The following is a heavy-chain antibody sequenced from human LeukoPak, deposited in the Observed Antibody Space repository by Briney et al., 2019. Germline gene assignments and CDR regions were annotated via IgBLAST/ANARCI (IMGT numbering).Heavy chain of an antibody. D-gene: IGHD2-2*01. CDR3: ARDTVVPAATYYYYYGMDV. J-gene: IGHJ6*02. CDR1: GFTFSSYG. CDR2: IWYDGSNK. Sequence: GRSLRLSCAASGFTFSSYGVHWVRQAPGKGLEWVAVIWYDGSNKYYADSVKGRFTISRDNSKNTLYLQMNSLRAEDTAVYYCARDTVVPAATYYYYYGMDVWGQGTTVTVSS. V-gene: IGHV3-33*08.